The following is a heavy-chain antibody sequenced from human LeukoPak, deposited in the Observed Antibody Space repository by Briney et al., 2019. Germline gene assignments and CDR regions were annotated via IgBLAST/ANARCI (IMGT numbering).Heavy chain of an antibody. J-gene: IGHJ1*01. CDR1: GGSVSSSSYY. Sequence: KPSETLSLTCTLSGGSVSSSSYYWGWIRQPPGKGLEWIGDIYRSGSIYYNPSLKSRVSMSVDTSENQFPLELTSVTAADTAVYYCARRRYYDSTGYLDWGQGTLVTVSS. CDR3: ARRRYYDSTGYLD. V-gene: IGHV4-39*01. CDR2: IYRSGSI. D-gene: IGHD3-22*01.